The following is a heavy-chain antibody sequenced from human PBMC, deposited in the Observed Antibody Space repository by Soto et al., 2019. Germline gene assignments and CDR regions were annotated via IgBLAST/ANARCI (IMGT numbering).Heavy chain of an antibody. CDR1: GFTFTSSA. CDR3: AADNRGSYYYYYYYMDV. J-gene: IGHJ6*03. CDR2: IVVGSGNT. V-gene: IGHV1-58*01. Sequence: SVKVSCKASGFTFTSSAVQWVRQARGQRLEWIGWIVVGSGNTNYAQKFQERVTITRDMSTSTAYMELSSLRSEDTAVYYCAADNRGSYYYYYYYMDVWGKGTTVTVSS. D-gene: IGHD3-10*01.